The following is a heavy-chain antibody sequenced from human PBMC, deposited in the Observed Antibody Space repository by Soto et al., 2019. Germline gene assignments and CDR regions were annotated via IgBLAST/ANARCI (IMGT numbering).Heavy chain of an antibody. CDR2: ISDSGIFT. Sequence: GGSLRLSCAASRFSFSGYAMSWVRQAPGKGLEWVSSISDSGIFTYYSVSVKGRFTISRDDSKNTLYLQLNSLRAEDTAVYYCANDLGSKSGNSFDIWGQGTMVTVSS. CDR1: RFSFSGYA. CDR3: ANDLGSKSGNSFDI. V-gene: IGHV3-23*01. D-gene: IGHD1-26*01. J-gene: IGHJ3*02.